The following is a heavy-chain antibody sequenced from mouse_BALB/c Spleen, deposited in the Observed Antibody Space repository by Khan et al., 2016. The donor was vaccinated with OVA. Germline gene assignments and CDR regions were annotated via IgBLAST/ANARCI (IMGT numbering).Heavy chain of an antibody. CDR2: IYPGSDST. CDR1: GYIFTDYV. Sequence: QLQQSGPELVKPGASVKMSCKASGYIFTDYVMNWVKQRTGQGPEWIGQIYPGSDSTYYNEKFKDKATLTADRSSSTAYMQLNSLTSEDSAVYFCARGGWDVFAYRGQGTLVTVSA. CDR3: ARGGWDVFAY. V-gene: IGHV1-77*01. D-gene: IGHD4-1*01. J-gene: IGHJ3*01.